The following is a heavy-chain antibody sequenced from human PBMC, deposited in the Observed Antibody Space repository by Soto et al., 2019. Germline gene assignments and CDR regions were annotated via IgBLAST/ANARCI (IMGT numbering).Heavy chain of an antibody. D-gene: IGHD3-10*01. CDR1: GFTFSSYD. J-gene: IGHJ3*02. CDR2: IGTAGDT. Sequence: GGSLRLSCAASGFTFSSYDMHWVRQATGKGLEWVSAIGTAGDTYYPGSVKGRFTISRENAKNSLYLQMNSLRAGDTAVYYCARALPYYYGSGSYYNSAFDIWGQGTMVTVSS. CDR3: ARALPYYYGSGSYYNSAFDI. V-gene: IGHV3-13*04.